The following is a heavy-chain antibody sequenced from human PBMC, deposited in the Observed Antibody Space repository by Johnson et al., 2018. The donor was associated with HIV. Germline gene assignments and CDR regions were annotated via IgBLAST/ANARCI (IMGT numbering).Heavy chain of an antibody. Sequence: VQLVESGGGLVQPGRSLRLSCAASGFTFDDYAMHWVRQAAGKGLEWVSGIHWNGGSTGYADSVKGRFTISRDKAKKSLYLQMNGQRTADTAWYYCARGDDDFWSGPLIGGHGTMVTVSS. J-gene: IGHJ3*02. D-gene: IGHD3-3*01. CDR1: GFTFDDYA. V-gene: IGHV3-20*04. CDR3: ARGDDDFWSGPLI. CDR2: IHWNGGST.